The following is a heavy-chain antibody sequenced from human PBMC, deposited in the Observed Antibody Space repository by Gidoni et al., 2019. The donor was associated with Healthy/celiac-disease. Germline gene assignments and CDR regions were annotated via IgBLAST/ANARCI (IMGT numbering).Heavy chain of an antibody. CDR1: GFTFSSYA. Sequence: EVQLLEPGGGLVQPGGSLRLSCAASGFTFSSYAMSWVRQAPGKGLEWVSAISGSGGSTYYADSVKGRFTISRDNSKNTLYLQMNSLRAEDTAVYYCAKAPNYDFWSGYWFDYWGQGTLVTVSS. CDR2: ISGSGGST. D-gene: IGHD3-3*01. V-gene: IGHV3-23*01. J-gene: IGHJ4*02. CDR3: AKAPNYDFWSGYWFDY.